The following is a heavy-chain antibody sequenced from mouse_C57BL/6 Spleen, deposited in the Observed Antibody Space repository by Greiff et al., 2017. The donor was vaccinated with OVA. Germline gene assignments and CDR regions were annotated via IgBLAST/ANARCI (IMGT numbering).Heavy chain of an antibody. CDR2: IDPSDSYT. J-gene: IGHJ4*01. D-gene: IGHD1-1*01. CDR3: ARSSYGSSYAMDY. CDR1: GYTFTSYW. Sequence: VQLQQPGAELVMPGASVKLSCKASGYTFTSYWMHWVKQRPGQGLEWIGEIDPSDSYTNYNQKFKGKSTLTVDKSSSTAYMQLSSLTSEDSAVYYCARSSYGSSYAMDYWGQGTSVTVS. V-gene: IGHV1-69*01.